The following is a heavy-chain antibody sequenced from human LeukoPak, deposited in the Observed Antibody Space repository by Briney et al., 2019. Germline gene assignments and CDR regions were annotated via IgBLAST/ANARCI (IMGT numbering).Heavy chain of an antibody. J-gene: IGHJ6*03. D-gene: IGHD3-10*01. Sequence: GGSLRLSCAASGFTFSSYAMSWVRQAPGKGLEWVSAISGSGGSTYYADSVKGRFTISRDNAKDSLYLQMNSLRAEDTAVYYCASPGGYYYYYMDVWGKGTTVTVSS. CDR2: ISGSGGST. CDR1: GFTFSSYA. V-gene: IGHV3-23*01. CDR3: ASPGGYYYYYMDV.